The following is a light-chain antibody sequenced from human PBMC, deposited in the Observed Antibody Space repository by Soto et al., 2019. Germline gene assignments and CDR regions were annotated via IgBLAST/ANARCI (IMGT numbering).Light chain of an antibody. V-gene: IGLV3-21*04. Sequence: SYELTQPPSVSVAPGKTARITCGGNNIESKSVHWYQQKPGQAPVVVIYYDTDRPSGIPERFSGSNSGNTATLIISRVEAGDEADYYCQVWDSSSDDVVFGGGTKLTVL. CDR1: NIESKS. CDR3: QVWDSSSDDVV. J-gene: IGLJ2*01. CDR2: YDT.